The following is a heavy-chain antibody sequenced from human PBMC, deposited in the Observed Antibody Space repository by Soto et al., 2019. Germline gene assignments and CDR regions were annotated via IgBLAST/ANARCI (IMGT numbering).Heavy chain of an antibody. V-gene: IGHV4-4*02. CDR2: IYQSGST. CDR1: GGSISSSNW. CDR3: ARVVTGYYTTNWFDP. D-gene: IGHD3-9*01. Sequence: SETLSLTCDVSGGSISSSNWWSLVRQPPGKGLEWIGEIYQSGSTNYNPSLMSRLTISVDTSKNQFSLKLRSVTAADTAVYYCARVVTGYYTTNWFDPWGQGTLVTVSS. J-gene: IGHJ5*02.